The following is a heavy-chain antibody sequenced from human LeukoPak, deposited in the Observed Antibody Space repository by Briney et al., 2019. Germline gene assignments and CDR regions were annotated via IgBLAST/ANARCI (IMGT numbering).Heavy chain of an antibody. J-gene: IGHJ4*02. D-gene: IGHD1-1*01. CDR2: IRSKAYGGTT. CDR1: GFTFGDYA. V-gene: IGHV3-49*04. CDR3: TRHNPYYFDY. Sequence: GGPLRLSCTASGFTFGDYAMGWVRQAPGKGLEWVGFIRSKAYGGTTEYAASVKGRFTISRDDSKSIAYLQMNSLKTEDTAVYYCTRHNPYYFDYWGQGTLVTVSS.